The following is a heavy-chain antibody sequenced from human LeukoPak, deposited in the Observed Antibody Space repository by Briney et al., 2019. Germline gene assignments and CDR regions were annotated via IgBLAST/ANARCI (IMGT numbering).Heavy chain of an antibody. J-gene: IGHJ4*02. V-gene: IGHV3-15*01. CDR2: IKSKTDGGTT. CDR1: GFTFSNAW. CDR3: ARDNDYYYGSGGTFDY. D-gene: IGHD3-10*01. Sequence: GGSLRLSRAASGFTFSNAWMSWVRQAPGKGLEWVGRIKSKTDGGTTDYAAPVKGRFTISRDDSKNTLYLQMNSLRAEDTAVYYCARDNDYYYGSGGTFDYWGQGTLVTVSS.